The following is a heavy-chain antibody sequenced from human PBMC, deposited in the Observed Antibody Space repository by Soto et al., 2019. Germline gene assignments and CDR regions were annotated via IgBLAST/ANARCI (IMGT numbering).Heavy chain of an antibody. D-gene: IGHD6-6*01. J-gene: IGHJ4*02. V-gene: IGHV3-15*07. CDR2: ITRKTDGGTT. CDR3: ATVLSSSSGKVDY. Sequence: EVQLVESRGGLGKPGGSLRLSCVASGFTFTNAWMTWVRQAPGKGLEWVGRITRKTDGGTTDYAESVKGRFTISRDKSKPTLYLQMNSLKTEDTAVYYCATVLSSSSGKVDYWGRGTLVTVSS. CDR1: GFTFTNAW.